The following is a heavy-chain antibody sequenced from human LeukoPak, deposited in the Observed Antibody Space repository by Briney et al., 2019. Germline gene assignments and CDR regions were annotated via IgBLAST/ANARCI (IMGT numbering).Heavy chain of an antibody. CDR2: IIPILGIA. Sequence: ASVKVSCKASGGTFSSYAISWVRQAPGQGLEWMGRIIPILGIANYAQKFQGRVTITAGKSTSTAYMELSSLRSEDTAVYYCARDQLLRSGFDYWGQGTLVTVSS. CDR1: GGTFSSYA. CDR3: ARDQLLRSGFDY. D-gene: IGHD3-10*02. V-gene: IGHV1-69*04. J-gene: IGHJ4*02.